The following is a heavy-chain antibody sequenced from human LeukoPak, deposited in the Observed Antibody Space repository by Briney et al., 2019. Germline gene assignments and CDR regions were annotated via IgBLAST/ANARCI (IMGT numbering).Heavy chain of an antibody. V-gene: IGHV1-69*04. CDR2: IIPILGIA. J-gene: IGHJ4*02. CDR1: GGTFSSYA. CDR3: ARGRYGDGVPFDY. Sequence: SVKVSCKASGGTFSSYAISWVRQAPGQGLEWMGRIIPILGIANYAQKFQGRVTITADKSTSTAYMELSSLRSEDTAVYYCARGRYGDGVPFDYWGQGTLVTVSS. D-gene: IGHD4-17*01.